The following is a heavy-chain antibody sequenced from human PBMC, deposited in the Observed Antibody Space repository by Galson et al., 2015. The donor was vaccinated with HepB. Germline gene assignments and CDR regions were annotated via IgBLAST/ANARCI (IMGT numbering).Heavy chain of an antibody. CDR2: INYSGGST. V-gene: IGHV3-23*01. J-gene: IGHJ4*02. CDR3: AKGGGGGFFDY. Sequence: SLRLSCAASGFTFTGYAMTWVRQTPGKGLEWVSTINYSGGSTYYADSVKGRFTISRDNSKNTVSLQMNSRRAEDTAVYYCAKGGGGGFFDYWGQGTLVTVSS. D-gene: IGHD2-15*01. CDR1: GFTFTGYA.